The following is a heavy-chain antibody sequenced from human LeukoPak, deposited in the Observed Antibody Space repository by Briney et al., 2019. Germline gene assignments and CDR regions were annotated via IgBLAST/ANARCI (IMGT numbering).Heavy chain of an antibody. V-gene: IGHV3-30-3*01. CDR1: GFAFSSYA. CDR2: ISYDGSNK. J-gene: IGHJ4*02. CDR3: ARDGFYSSGWLIDY. Sequence: GGSLRLSRAASGFAFSSYAMHWVRQAPGKGLEWVAVISYDGSNKYYADSVKGRFTISRDNSKNTLYLQMNSLRAEDTAVYYCARDGFYSSGWLIDYWGQGTLVTVSS. D-gene: IGHD6-19*01.